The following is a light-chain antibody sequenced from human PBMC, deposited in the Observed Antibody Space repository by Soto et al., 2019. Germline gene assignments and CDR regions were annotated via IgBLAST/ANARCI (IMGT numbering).Light chain of an antibody. V-gene: IGLV1-44*01. J-gene: IGLJ1*01. Sequence: QSELTQPPSASGTPGQRVSISCSGSSSNIGSHPVNWYQQLPGTAPKLLLYGDNQRPSGVPDRFSGSKSGTSASLAISGLQSEDEAHYYCASWDNSLNGLYVFGTGTKVTVL. CDR2: GDN. CDR3: ASWDNSLNGLYV. CDR1: SSNIGSHP.